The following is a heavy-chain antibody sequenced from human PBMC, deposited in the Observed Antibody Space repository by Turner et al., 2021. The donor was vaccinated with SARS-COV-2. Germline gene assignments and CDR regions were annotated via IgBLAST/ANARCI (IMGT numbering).Heavy chain of an antibody. CDR3: ARLPYHYDSSGPIDY. Sequence: QLQLQESGPGLVMPSGTRSLTCTVSGGSISSSSYYWGWIRQPPGKGLGWIGTVYYGGSTYYNPSLKSRVTISVDTSKNQFSLKLSYVTAADAAVYYCARLPYHYDSSGPIDYWGQGTLVTVSS. V-gene: IGHV4-39*01. J-gene: IGHJ4*02. D-gene: IGHD3-22*01. CDR2: VYYGGST. CDR1: GGSISSSSYY.